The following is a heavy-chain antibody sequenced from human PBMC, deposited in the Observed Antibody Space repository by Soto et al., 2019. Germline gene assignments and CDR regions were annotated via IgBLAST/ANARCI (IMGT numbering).Heavy chain of an antibody. V-gene: IGHV3-23*01. D-gene: IGHD3-10*01. CDR2: ISGSGGST. Sequence: ELQLLESGGGFVQPGGSLRLSCAASEFTFSSYAMSWVRQAPGKGLEWVSGISGSGGSTYYADSAKGRFTTSRDNSKNRLYLQMNSLRAEDTAVYYCAKDDGSGIKGPRNVDYWGQGTLVTVSS. CDR1: EFTFSSYA. CDR3: AKDDGSGIKGPRNVDY. J-gene: IGHJ4*02.